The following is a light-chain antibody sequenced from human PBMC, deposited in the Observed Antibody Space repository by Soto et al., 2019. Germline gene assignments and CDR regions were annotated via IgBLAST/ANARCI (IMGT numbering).Light chain of an antibody. CDR2: DVS. J-gene: IGLJ1*01. V-gene: IGLV2-14*01. CDR3: SSHTSSSTTYV. Sequence: QSALTQPASVSGSPGQSITISCTGTSSDVGGYNYVSWYQQHPGKAPKLMIYDVSNRPSGVSNRFSGSKSGNTASLTISGLQAEDEDDYYCSSHTSSSTTYVFGTGTKLTVL. CDR1: SSDVGGYNY.